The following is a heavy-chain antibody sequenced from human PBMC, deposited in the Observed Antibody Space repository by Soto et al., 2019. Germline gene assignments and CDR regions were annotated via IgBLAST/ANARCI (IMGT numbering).Heavy chain of an antibody. V-gene: IGHV1-18*01. D-gene: IGHD3-10*01. J-gene: IGHJ4*02. CDR3: ARDLSSGSTGY. Sequence: QVQLVQSGPEVKKPGASVKVSCKDSGYTFSSYRITWVRQAPGQVLEWMGWISGYSGNTHYAQKLQGRVTLTTDSSTSTADMELWSLTYDDTAVSCCARDLSSGSTGYWGQGTLVTVSS. CDR2: ISGYSGNT. CDR1: GYTFSSYR.